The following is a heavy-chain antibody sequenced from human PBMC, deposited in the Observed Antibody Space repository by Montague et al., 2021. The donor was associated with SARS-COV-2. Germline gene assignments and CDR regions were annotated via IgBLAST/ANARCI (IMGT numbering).Heavy chain of an antibody. Sequence: SETLSLTCTVSGDSISSSSYYWGWIRQPPGKGLEWIGSIYYSGSTYYNPSLKSRVTISVDTSKNQFSLKLSSVTAADTAVYYCARDLWVWLSVEGSSDSWGQGTLVTVSS. D-gene: IGHD1-26*01. V-gene: IGHV4-39*07. CDR3: ARDLWVWLSVEGSSDS. CDR1: GDSISSSSYY. J-gene: IGHJ4*02. CDR2: IYYSGST.